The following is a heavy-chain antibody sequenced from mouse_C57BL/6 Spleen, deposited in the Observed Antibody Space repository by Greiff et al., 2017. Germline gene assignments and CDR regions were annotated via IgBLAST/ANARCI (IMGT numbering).Heavy chain of an antibody. Sequence: VQLQQPGAELVKPGASVKLSCKASGYTFTSYWMHWVKQRPGQGLEWIGMIHPNSGSTNYNEKFKSKATLTVDKSSSTAYMQLSSLTSEASAVYYCAREGYGTFDYWGQGTTLTVSS. D-gene: IGHD1-1*01. CDR1: GYTFTSYW. CDR2: IHPNSGST. CDR3: AREGYGTFDY. J-gene: IGHJ2*01. V-gene: IGHV1-64*01.